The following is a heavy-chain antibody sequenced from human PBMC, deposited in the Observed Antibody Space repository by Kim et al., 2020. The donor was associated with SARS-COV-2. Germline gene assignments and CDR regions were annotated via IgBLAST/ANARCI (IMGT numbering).Heavy chain of an antibody. V-gene: IGHV3-23*01. D-gene: IGHD2-2*01. J-gene: IGHJ4*02. CDR2: ISGSGGST. CDR3: AKVPVGYCSSTSCYDLGYSGYDPISYYFDY. Sequence: GGSLRLSCAASGFTFSSYAMSWVRQAPGKGLEWVSAISGSGGSTYYADSVKGRFTISRDNSKNTLYLQMNSLRAEDTAVYYCAKVPVGYCSSTSCYDLGYSGYDPISYYFDYWGQGTLVTVSS. CDR1: GFTFSSYA.